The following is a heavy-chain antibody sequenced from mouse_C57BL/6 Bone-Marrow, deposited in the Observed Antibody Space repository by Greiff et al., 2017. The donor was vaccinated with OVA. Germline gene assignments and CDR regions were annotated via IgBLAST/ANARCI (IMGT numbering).Heavy chain of an antibody. V-gene: IGHV1-69*01. D-gene: IGHD2-2*01. Sequence: QVQLKQPGAELVMPGASVKLSCKASGYTFTSYWMHWVKQRPGQGLEWIGEIDPSDSYTNYNQKFKGKSTLTVDKSSSTAYMQLSSLTSEDSAVYYCARWLDVWGTGTTVTVSS. CDR3: ARWLDV. CDR1: GYTFTSYW. CDR2: IDPSDSYT. J-gene: IGHJ1*03.